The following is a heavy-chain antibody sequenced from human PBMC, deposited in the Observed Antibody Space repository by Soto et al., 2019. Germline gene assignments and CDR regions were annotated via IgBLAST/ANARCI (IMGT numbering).Heavy chain of an antibody. CDR2: INRDGTAT. D-gene: IGHD1-26*01. CDR1: GFTFTGNW. CDR3: ATVGTGSYNWFDP. Sequence: EVQLVESGGGLVQPRGSLRLSCAASGFTFTGNWMHWVRQGPGKGLVWVARINRDGTATTYADSVTGRFTISRDNSKNTLYLQMNSLGAEDTAVYYCATVGTGSYNWFDPWGQGTMVTVSS. V-gene: IGHV3-74*01. J-gene: IGHJ5*02.